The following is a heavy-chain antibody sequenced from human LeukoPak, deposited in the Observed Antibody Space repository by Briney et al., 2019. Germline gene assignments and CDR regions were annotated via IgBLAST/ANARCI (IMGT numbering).Heavy chain of an antibody. Sequence: ASVKVSCKASGYTFTSYAITWVRQAPGQGLEWMGWISIYNGNTNYAQKFQGRVTMTTDTSTSTAYMDLSSLGSDDTAVYYCARDFGWFGDLSSSGWFDPWGQGTLVTVSS. CDR3: ARDFGWFGDLSSSGWFDP. CDR2: ISIYNGNT. CDR1: GYTFTSYA. V-gene: IGHV1-18*01. D-gene: IGHD3-10*01. J-gene: IGHJ5*02.